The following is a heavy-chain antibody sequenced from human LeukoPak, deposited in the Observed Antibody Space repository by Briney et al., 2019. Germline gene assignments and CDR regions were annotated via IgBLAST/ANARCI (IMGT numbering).Heavy chain of an antibody. D-gene: IGHD3-22*01. J-gene: IGHJ4*02. CDR3: ARAPHFFDTTGSRYYFDY. V-gene: IGHV4-39*07. CDR1: GGSIRSTTYY. CDR2: IYYSGNT. Sequence: NPSETLSLTCSVSGGSIRSTTYYWGWIRQPPGKRLEWIASIYYSGNTYYSPSLMSRVTISVDTSKNQFSLNLRSVTAADTAVYYCARAPHFFDTTGSRYYFDYWGQGALVTVSS.